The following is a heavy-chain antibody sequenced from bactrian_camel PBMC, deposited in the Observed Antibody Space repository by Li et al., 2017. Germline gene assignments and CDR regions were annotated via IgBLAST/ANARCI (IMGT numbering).Heavy chain of an antibody. CDR3: AQVSGGA. V-gene: IGHV3S40*01. CDR2: INKGGDIT. J-gene: IGHJ6*01. Sequence: DVQLVESGGGLVQPGGSLRLSCAASGFTFSMFGMTWVRQAPGKGLEWVSTINKGGDITYYLDSLKGRFTISRDNAKNTLYLQLNSLKTEDTAIYYCAQVSGGAWGQGTQVTVS. D-gene: IGHD3*01. CDR1: GFTFSMFG.